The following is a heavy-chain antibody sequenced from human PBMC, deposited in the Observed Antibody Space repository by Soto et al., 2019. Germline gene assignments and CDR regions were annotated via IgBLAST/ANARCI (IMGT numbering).Heavy chain of an antibody. D-gene: IGHD5-12*01. Sequence: GGSLRLSCAASGFTFSSYSMNWVRQAPGKGLEWVSYISSSSSTIYYADSVKGRFTISRDNAKNSLYLQMNSLRAEDTAVYYCAREASREYSGYVHDAFDIWGQGTMVTV. CDR1: GFTFSSYS. CDR3: AREASREYSGYVHDAFDI. J-gene: IGHJ3*02. V-gene: IGHV3-48*01. CDR2: ISSSSSTI.